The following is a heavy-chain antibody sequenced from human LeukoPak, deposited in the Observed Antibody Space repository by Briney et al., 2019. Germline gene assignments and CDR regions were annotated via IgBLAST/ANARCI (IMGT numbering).Heavy chain of an antibody. V-gene: IGHV4-31*03. CDR1: GASISSGDYF. CDR3: ARVVSDCGGARCYKGYLDY. D-gene: IGHD2-2*02. Sequence: SETLSLTCSVSGASISSGDYFWTWIRQHPGKGLEWIGYIHYSGSAYYNPSPRSRMIISVDTPKNQFSLQLSSVTAADTAVYYCARVVSDCGGARCYKGYLDYWGQGTLVTVSS. CDR2: IHYSGSA. J-gene: IGHJ4*02.